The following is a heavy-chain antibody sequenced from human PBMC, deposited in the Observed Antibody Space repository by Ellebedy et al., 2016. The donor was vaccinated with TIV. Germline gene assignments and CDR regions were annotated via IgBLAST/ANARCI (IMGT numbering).Heavy chain of an antibody. CDR3: ARGGSSGSSDY. V-gene: IGHV3-30*03. Sequence: GGSLRLXXVASGFTFRSHGMYWVRQAPGKGLEWVAVISSDGSNKYYADSVKGRFTISRDNSKNTLYPQMNSLRTDDMAVYYCARGGSSGSSDYWGQGTLVTVSS. D-gene: IGHD3-10*01. J-gene: IGHJ4*02. CDR2: ISSDGSNK. CDR1: GFTFRSHG.